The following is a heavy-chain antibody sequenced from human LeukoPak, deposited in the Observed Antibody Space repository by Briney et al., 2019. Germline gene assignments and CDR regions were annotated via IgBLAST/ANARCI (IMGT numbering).Heavy chain of an antibody. J-gene: IGHJ4*02. D-gene: IGHD5-12*01. CDR2: ISYDGVDK. CDR1: QFIFNNYA. V-gene: IGHV3-30-3*01. Sequence: GRSLRLSCAASQFIFNNYAMSWVRQAPGKGLEWVASISYDGVDKYYADSLKGRFTMSRDNSKNSVYLQMDSLRVEDTAMYYCASGSGYSEIDYWGQGTLVTVSS. CDR3: ASGSGYSEIDY.